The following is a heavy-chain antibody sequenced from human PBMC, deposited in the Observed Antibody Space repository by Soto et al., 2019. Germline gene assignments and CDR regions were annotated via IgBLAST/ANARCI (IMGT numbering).Heavy chain of an antibody. Sequence: EVQLAESGGGMVQPGGSLRLSCVASGFTFSSYDMHWVRQATGKGLEYVSSISSNGGTTYYGNSVQGRFTISRDNSKNTLYLQLGSLRAEDMAVYYCVRRVSGNYDYWGQGTLVTVSS. CDR1: GFTFSSYD. D-gene: IGHD1-7*01. CDR3: VRRVSGNYDY. J-gene: IGHJ4*02. CDR2: ISSNGGTT. V-gene: IGHV3-64*01.